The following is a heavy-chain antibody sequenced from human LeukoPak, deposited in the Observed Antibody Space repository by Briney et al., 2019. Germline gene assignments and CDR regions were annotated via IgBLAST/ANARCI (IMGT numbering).Heavy chain of an antibody. J-gene: IGHJ6*03. D-gene: IGHD2-2*01. CDR1: GYTFTGYY. CDR2: INPNRGGT. CDR3: ARDLILRAVPAAQGCYYYYSMDV. Sequence: ASVKVSCKASGYTFTGYYMHWVRQAPGQGLEGMGWINPNRGGTNYAQKFQGRVTMTRDTSISTAYMELSRLRSDATAVCYSARDLILRAVPAAQGCYYYYSMDVWGKGTTVTVSS. V-gene: IGHV1-2*02.